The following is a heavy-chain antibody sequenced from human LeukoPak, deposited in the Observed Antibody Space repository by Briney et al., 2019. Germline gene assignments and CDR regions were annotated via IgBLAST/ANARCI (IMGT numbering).Heavy chain of an antibody. CDR3: ARDLAYGSSLRGAFDI. D-gene: IGHD6-13*01. CDR1: SGSISGNDLY. V-gene: IGHV4-61*10. J-gene: IGHJ3*02. Sequence: SETLSLTCTVSSGSISGNDLYWNWIRQAAGKGLEWIGRVHSGGTTNYNPSLAGRVTISVDTSKNQFSLKLSSVTAADTAVYYCARDLAYGSSLRGAFDIWGQGTMVIVSS. CDR2: VHSGGTT.